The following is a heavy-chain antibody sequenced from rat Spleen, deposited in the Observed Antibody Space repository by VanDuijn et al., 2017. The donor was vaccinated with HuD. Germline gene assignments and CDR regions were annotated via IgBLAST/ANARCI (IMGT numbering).Heavy chain of an antibody. V-gene: IGHV5S11*01. CDR2: ISRRSDRT. D-gene: IGHD1-3*01. Sequence: EVQLVESGGGLVQPGRSLKLSCAASGFTFSNYDMAWVRQAPTKGLEWVTSISRRSDRTYYRDSVKGRFTVSRDNAKSTLYLKMDSLRSEETATYYCARHELSHFFDYWGQGVMVTVSS. CDR1: GFTFSNYD. CDR3: ARHELSHFFDY. J-gene: IGHJ2*01.